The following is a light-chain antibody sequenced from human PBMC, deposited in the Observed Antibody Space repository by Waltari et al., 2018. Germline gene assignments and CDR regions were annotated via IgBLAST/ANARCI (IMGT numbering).Light chain of an antibody. V-gene: IGLV2-14*03. J-gene: IGLJ2*01. Sequence: QSALTQPASVSGSPGQSITISCTGTSIDSNYVSWYQQHPGKAPQFMIYDVTDRPSGVSNLFSGSKSCNSASLTISWLQAEDVADYYCSSWTDSDALNLLFGGWTKLTVL. CDR2: DVT. CDR3: SSWTDSDALNLL. CDR1: SIDSNY.